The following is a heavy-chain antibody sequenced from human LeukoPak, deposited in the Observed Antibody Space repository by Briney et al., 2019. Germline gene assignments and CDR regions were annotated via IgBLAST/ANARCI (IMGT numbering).Heavy chain of an antibody. J-gene: IGHJ3*02. CDR3: ARSGYLAAFDI. Sequence: SETLSLTCTVSGGSISSYYWSWIRQPAGKGLEWIGRIYTSGSTNYNPSLKSRVTMSVDTPKNQFSLRLSSVTAADTAVYYCARSGYLAAFDIWGQGTMVTVSS. CDR2: IYTSGST. V-gene: IGHV4-4*07. D-gene: IGHD5-12*01. CDR1: GGSISSYY.